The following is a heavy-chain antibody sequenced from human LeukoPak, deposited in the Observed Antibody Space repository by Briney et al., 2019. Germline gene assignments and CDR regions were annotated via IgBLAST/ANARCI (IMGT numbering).Heavy chain of an antibody. CDR2: IKNKGDGGTT. D-gene: IGHD3-10*01. J-gene: IGHJ4*02. V-gene: IGHV3-15*01. CDR3: TTPGTPFEY. CDR1: GFTFNKAW. Sequence: GGSLRLSCAASGFTFNKAWMSWVRLAPGKGLEWVGRIKNKGDGGTTDYAAPVKGRFTVSRDDSKSTLYLQMNSLKTEDTAVYYCTTPGTPFEYWGQGTLVTVSS.